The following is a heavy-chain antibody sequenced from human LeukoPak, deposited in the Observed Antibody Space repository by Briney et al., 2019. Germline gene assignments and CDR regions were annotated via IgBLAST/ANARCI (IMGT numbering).Heavy chain of an antibody. V-gene: IGHV3-30-3*01. Sequence: GGSLRLSCAASGFTFSSYAMHWVRQAPGKGLEWVAVISYDGSNKYYADSVKGRFTISRDNSKNTLYLQMNSLRAEDTAVYYCARDRRAPYYYDSSGYYPAIWGQGTMVTVSS. CDR3: ARDRRAPYYYDSSGYYPAI. CDR2: ISYDGSNK. D-gene: IGHD3-22*01. J-gene: IGHJ3*02. CDR1: GFTFSSYA.